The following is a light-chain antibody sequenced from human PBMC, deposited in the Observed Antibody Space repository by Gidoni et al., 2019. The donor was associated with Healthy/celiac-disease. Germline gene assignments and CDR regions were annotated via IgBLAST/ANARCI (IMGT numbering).Light chain of an antibody. V-gene: IGLV3-21*04. CDR2: YDS. J-gene: IGLJ3*02. Sequence: SLLTQPPPVSVAPGKTARITCGGNNIGSKSVHWYQQKPGQAPVLVIYYDSDRPSGIPERFSGSNSGNTATLTISRVEAGDEADYYCQVWDSSSDHRVFGGGTKLTVL. CDR3: QVWDSSSDHRV. CDR1: NIGSKS.